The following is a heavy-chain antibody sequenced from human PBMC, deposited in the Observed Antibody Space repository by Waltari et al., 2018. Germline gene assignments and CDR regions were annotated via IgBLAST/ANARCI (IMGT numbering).Heavy chain of an antibody. CDR3: ARDSGHMGIAAAGYFDY. V-gene: IGHV4-39*07. CDR1: GGSISSSSYY. Sequence: QLQLQESGPGLVKPSETLSLTCTVSGGSISSSSYYWGWIRQPPGKGLEWIGSIYYSGSTYYNPSLNSRVTISVDTSKNQFSLKLSSVTAADTAVYYCARDSGHMGIAAAGYFDYWGQGTLVTVSS. D-gene: IGHD6-13*01. CDR2: IYYSGST. J-gene: IGHJ4*02.